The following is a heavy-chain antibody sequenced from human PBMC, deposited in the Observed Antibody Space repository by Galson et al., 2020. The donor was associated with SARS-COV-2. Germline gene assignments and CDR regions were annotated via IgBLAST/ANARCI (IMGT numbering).Heavy chain of an antibody. CDR1: GGSISTYY. J-gene: IGHJ2*01. V-gene: IGHV4-59*01. Sequence: SETLSLTCSISGGSISTYYWSWIRQPPGKGLEWIGYISYGGSTNYNPSLRGRVNISVDTSKNQFSLKLTSVTAADTAMYVCARDAIAAGVYFDLWGRGTLVTVS. D-gene: IGHD6-13*01. CDR3: ARDAIAAGVYFDL. CDR2: ISYGGST.